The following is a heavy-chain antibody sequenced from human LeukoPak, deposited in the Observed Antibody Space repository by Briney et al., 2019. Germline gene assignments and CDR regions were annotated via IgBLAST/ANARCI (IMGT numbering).Heavy chain of an antibody. CDR1: GLTFSNYA. D-gene: IGHD2-15*01. CDR2: ICGNNDGT. J-gene: IGHJ4*02. CDR3: AKGGGGGCASRLAD. Sequence: PGGSLRLSCAASGLTFSNYAMSWVRQAPGKGLEWVSSICGNNDGTYYADSVKGRFTISRDNSKNTLYLQMNSPRAEDTAVYYCAKGGGGGCASRLADWGQGTRVTVSS. V-gene: IGHV3-23*01.